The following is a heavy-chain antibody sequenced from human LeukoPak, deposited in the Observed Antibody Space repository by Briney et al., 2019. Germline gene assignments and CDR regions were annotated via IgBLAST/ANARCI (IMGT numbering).Heavy chain of an antibody. V-gene: IGHV3-48*01. Sequence: GGSLRLSCAASGFTLSSYSINWVRQAPGKGLEWVSYISTDGQTIYYADSVKGRFTISRDTTKNSMYLQMNSLKTEDTAVYYCARDQSYGANLRLIFDYWGQGSLVTVSS. J-gene: IGHJ4*02. CDR3: ARDQSYGANLRLIFDY. CDR1: GFTLSSYS. D-gene: IGHD4-23*01. CDR2: ISTDGQTI.